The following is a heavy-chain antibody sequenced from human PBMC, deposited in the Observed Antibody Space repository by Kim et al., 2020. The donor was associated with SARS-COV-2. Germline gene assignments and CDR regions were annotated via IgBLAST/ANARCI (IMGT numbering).Heavy chain of an antibody. Sequence: NPPLKSRVTISVAPSNNHFSLKLSSVTAADTAVYYCARQGIGPYYYGMDVWGQGTTVTVSS. J-gene: IGHJ6*02. CDR3: ARQGIGPYYYGMDV. V-gene: IGHV4-39*01.